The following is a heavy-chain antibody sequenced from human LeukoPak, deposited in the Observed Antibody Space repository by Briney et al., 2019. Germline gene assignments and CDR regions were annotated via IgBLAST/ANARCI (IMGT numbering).Heavy chain of an antibody. CDR2: ISGSGGST. D-gene: IGHD2-15*01. Sequence: GGSLRLSCAASGFTFSNYALSWVRQAPGKGLEWVSAISGSGGSTYYADSVKGRFTISRDNSKNTLYLQMNSLRAEGTAVYYCAKEGGMVAAHYFDYWGQGTLVTVSS. J-gene: IGHJ4*02. CDR3: AKEGGMVAAHYFDY. V-gene: IGHV3-23*01. CDR1: GFTFSNYA.